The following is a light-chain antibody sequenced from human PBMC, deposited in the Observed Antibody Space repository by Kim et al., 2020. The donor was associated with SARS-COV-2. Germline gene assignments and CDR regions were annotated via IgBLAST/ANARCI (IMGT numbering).Light chain of an antibody. Sequence: EIVLTQSPGTLSLSPGERATLSCRASQSVSSSYLAWYQQKPGQSPRLLIYGASSSATGIPDRFSGSGSGTDFTLTISRMEPEDFAVYYCQQYGSSPGYTFGQGTELEI. CDR1: QSVSSSY. V-gene: IGKV3-20*01. CDR3: QQYGSSPGYT. CDR2: GAS. J-gene: IGKJ2*01.